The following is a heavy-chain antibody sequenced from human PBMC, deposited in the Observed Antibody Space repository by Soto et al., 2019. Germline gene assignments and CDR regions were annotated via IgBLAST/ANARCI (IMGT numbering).Heavy chain of an antibody. Sequence: ESGGGVVQPGRSLRLSCAASGFTFSSYAMHWVRQAPGKGLEWVAAILYDGSNQYYADAVKGRFTISRDNSKNTLYLQMNSLRVEDTAVYYCAKEGRVGYSTRIFRRDNWFDPWCQGTPVTVSS. CDR2: ILYDGSNQ. D-gene: IGHD6-13*01. CDR3: AKEGRVGYSTRIFRRDNWFDP. V-gene: IGHV3-33*06. J-gene: IGHJ5*02. CDR1: GFTFSSYA.